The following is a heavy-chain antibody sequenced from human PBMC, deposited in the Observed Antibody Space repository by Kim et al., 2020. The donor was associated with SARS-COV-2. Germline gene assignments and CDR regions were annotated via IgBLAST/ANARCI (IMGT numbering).Heavy chain of an antibody. CDR1: GYTFTGYY. CDR2: INPNSGCT. D-gene: IGHD6-13*01. J-gene: IGHJ6*02. CDR3: ARDFAAAGSYYYYYYGMDV. V-gene: IGHV1-2*04. Sequence: ASVKVSCKASGYTFTGYYMHWVRQAPGQGLEWMGWINPNSGCTNYALKFQGWVTMTRDTSISTAYLELSRLRSDDTAVYYCARDFAAAGSYYYYYYGMDVWGQGTTVTVSS.